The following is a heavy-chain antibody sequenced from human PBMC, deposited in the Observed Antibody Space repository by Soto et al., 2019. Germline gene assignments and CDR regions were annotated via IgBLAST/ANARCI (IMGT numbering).Heavy chain of an antibody. Sequence: VGSLRLSCEASGFTFSNYWMHWVRQAPGKGLVWVSRIKSAGSGISYADSVKGRFTISIDNAKNTTYLPMTSLRAAVTAVYYCEKSNWPVGNYWGQGILVTVSS. J-gene: IGHJ4*02. CDR3: EKSNWPVGNY. CDR1: GFTFSNYW. CDR2: IKSAGSGI. V-gene: IGHV3-74*01. D-gene: IGHD1-20*01.